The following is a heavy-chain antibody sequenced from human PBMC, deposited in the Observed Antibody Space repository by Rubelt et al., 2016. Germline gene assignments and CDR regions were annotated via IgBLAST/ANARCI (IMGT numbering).Heavy chain of an antibody. CDR1: GYSFTSYW. D-gene: IGHD4-23*01. CDR2: IDPSDSYT. CDR3: ARHAGDGGNSEDWFDP. J-gene: IGHJ5*02. Sequence: EVQLVQSGAEVKKPGESLRISCKGSGYSFTSYWISWVRQMPGNGLEWMGRIDPSDSYTNYSPSFQGHVTISADKSSSTAYLQWGSLKASDTAMYYCARHAGDGGNSEDWFDPWGQGTLVTVSS. V-gene: IGHV5-10-1*01.